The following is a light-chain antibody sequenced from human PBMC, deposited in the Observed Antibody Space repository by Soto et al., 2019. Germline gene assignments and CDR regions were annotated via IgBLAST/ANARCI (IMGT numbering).Light chain of an antibody. J-gene: IGKJ1*01. Sequence: LSMSVGAVSLSPKERATLSCRASQSVRDNYLSWYQQKPGQAPSLLIFDTSRRATGIPDRFTGSGSGTDFALTISRVEPQDIVVHFSQVYGSPPGTFAQGTKLDNK. CDR3: QVYGSPPGT. V-gene: IGKV3-20*01. CDR1: QSVRDNY. CDR2: DTS.